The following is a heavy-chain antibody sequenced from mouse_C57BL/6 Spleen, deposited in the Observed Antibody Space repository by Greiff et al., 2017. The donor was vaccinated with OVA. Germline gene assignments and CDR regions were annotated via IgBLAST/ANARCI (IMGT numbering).Heavy chain of an antibody. CDR1: GYTFTSYW. CDR2: IDPSDSYT. Sequence: VKLQESGAELVKPGASVKLSCKASGYTFTSYWMQWVKQRPGQGLEWIGEIDPSDSYTNYNQKFKGKATLTVDTSSSTAYMQLSSLTSEDSAVYYCASAWFAYWGQGTLVTVSA. V-gene: IGHV1-50*01. CDR3: ASAWFAY. J-gene: IGHJ3*01.